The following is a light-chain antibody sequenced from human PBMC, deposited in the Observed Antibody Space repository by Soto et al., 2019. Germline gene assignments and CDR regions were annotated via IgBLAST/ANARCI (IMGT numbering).Light chain of an antibody. V-gene: IGKV3-20*01. CDR2: GAS. Sequence: EIVLTQSPGTLSLSPGERATLSCRASQSVSSSYLAWYQQKPGQAPRLLIYGASSRATGIPDRFSGSGSGTDFTLTISRLEPEDFAVYYCQQYGRSPYTLGQGNKLEIK. CDR3: QQYGRSPYT. CDR1: QSVSSSY. J-gene: IGKJ2*01.